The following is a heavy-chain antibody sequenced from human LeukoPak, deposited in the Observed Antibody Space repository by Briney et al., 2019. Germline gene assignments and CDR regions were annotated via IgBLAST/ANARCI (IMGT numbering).Heavy chain of an antibody. CDR2: ISSSSSYI. V-gene: IGHV3-21*01. D-gene: IGHD3-3*01. CDR1: GFTFSSYS. J-gene: IGHJ4*02. Sequence: GGSLRLSCAASGFTFSSYSMNWVRQAPGKGLEWVSSISSSSSYIYYADSVKGRFTISRDNAKNSLYLQMNSLRAEDTAVYYCARGPAFWRGYAGYWGQGTLVTVSS. CDR3: ARGPAFWRGYAGY.